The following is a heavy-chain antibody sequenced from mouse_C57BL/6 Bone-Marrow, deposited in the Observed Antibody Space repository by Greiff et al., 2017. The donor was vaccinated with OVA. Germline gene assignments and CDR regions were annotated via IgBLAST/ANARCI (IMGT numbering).Heavy chain of an antibody. CDR1: GFTFSSYA. V-gene: IGHV5-4*01. Sequence: DVQLVESGGGLVKPGGSLKLSCAASGFTFSSYAMSWVRQTPEKRLEWVATISDGGSYTYYPDNVKGRFTISRDNAKNNLYLQMSHLKSEDTAMYYCANYDYDGAWFAYWGQGTLVTVSA. CDR3: ANYDYDGAWFAY. J-gene: IGHJ3*01. CDR2: ISDGGSYT. D-gene: IGHD2-4*01.